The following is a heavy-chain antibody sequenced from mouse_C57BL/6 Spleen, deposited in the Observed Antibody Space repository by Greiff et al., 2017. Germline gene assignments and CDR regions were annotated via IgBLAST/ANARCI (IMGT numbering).Heavy chain of an antibody. CDR3: ARYYGSSYWYFDV. Sequence: QVQLKQPGAELVMPGASVKLSCKASGYTFTSYWMHWVKQRPGQGLEWIGEIDPSDSYTNYNQKFKGKSTLTVDNSSSTAYMQLSSLTSEDSAVYYCARYYGSSYWYFDVWGTGTTVTVSS. CDR1: GYTFTSYW. V-gene: IGHV1-69*01. J-gene: IGHJ1*03. CDR2: IDPSDSYT. D-gene: IGHD1-1*01.